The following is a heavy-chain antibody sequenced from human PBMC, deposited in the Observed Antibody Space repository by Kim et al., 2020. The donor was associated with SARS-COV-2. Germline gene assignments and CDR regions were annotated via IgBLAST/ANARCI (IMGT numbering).Heavy chain of an antibody. V-gene: IGHV7-4-1*02. D-gene: IGHD1-1*01. CDR1: GYSFTSYA. CDR3: ARDGELERPEFHY. J-gene: IGHJ4*02. Sequence: ASVKVSCKTSGYSFTSYAINWVRQAPGQGLEWMGWIHTSTGNPAYAQGFTGRFVFSLDTSVSTTYLQINSLKTEDTGVYYCARDGELERPEFHYWRQGTL. CDR2: IHTSTGNP.